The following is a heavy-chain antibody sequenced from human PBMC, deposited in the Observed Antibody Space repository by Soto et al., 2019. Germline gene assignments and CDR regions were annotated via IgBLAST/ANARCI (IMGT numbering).Heavy chain of an antibody. V-gene: IGHV4-31*03. Sequence: SETLSLTCTVSGGSISSGGYYWSWIRQHPGKGLEWIGYIYYSGSTYYNPSLKSRVTISVDTSKNQFSLKLSSVTAADTAVYYCARGLGDIVVVVATRPSVYWFDPWGRGTLVTVSS. CDR1: GGSISSGGYY. J-gene: IGHJ5*02. CDR3: ARGLGDIVVVVATRPSVYWFDP. CDR2: IYYSGST. D-gene: IGHD2-15*01.